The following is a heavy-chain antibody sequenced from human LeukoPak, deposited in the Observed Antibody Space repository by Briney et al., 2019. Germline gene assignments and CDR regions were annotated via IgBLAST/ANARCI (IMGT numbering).Heavy chain of an antibody. CDR3: ARDYVWGSDRYTDY. CDR1: GFTFSNYW. V-gene: IGHV3-7*05. Sequence: TGGSLRLSCAVSGFTFSNYWMTWVRQAPGRGLEWVANIRQDGSEKYYVDSVKGRFTISRDNAKNSLYLQMNSLRAEDTAVYYCARDYVWGSDRYTDYWGQGTLVTVSS. J-gene: IGHJ4*02. CDR2: IRQDGSEK. D-gene: IGHD3-16*02.